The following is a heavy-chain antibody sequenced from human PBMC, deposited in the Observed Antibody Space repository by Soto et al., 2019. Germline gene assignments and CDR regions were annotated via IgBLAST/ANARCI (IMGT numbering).Heavy chain of an antibody. CDR3: ARGSSHHAFDI. CDR1: ESTFRGYW. V-gene: IGHV3-74*01. CDR2: VNGDGSGT. Sequence: EVQLVESGGDLVQPGGSLRLSCAASESTFRGYWMHWVRQAPGKGLVWVSRVNGDGSGTIYGDSVKGRFTVSRDNPKNTWFLQMDSLRVDDKAIYYGARGSSHHAFDIWGQGTMVTVSS. J-gene: IGHJ3*02.